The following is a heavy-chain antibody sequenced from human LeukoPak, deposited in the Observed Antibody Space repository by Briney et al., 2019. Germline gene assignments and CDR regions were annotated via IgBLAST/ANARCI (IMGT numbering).Heavy chain of an antibody. CDR1: GYTFTAYY. CDR3: ATRDAYCTGGSCYYFDY. V-gene: IGHV1-2*02. CDR2: INPNSGDT. J-gene: IGHJ4*02. Sequence: ASVKVSFKASGYTFTAYYIHWVRQAPGQGLEWMGWINPNSGDTAYAQKFQGRVTMPRDTSINTAYMELSRLTSDDTAVYYCATRDAYCTGGSCYYFDYWGQGTLVTVSS. D-gene: IGHD2-15*01.